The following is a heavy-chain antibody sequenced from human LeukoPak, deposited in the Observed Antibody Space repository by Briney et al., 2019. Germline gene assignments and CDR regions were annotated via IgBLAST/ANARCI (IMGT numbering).Heavy chain of an antibody. V-gene: IGHV1-2*02. CDR3: ARPGGDEVWVGELLSGFDY. J-gene: IGHJ4*02. Sequence: ASVKVSCKASVYTFTGYYMHWVRQAPGQGLEWMGWINPNSGGTNYAQKFQGRVTMTRDTSISTAYMELSRLRSDDTAVYYCARPGGDEVWVGELLSGFDYWGQGTLVTVSS. CDR1: VYTFTGYY. D-gene: IGHD3-10*01. CDR2: INPNSGGT.